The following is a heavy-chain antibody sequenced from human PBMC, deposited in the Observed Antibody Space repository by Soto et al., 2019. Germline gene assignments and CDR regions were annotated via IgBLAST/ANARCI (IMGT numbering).Heavy chain of an antibody. CDR3: ARVGYCSSTSCYWDGMDV. CDR2: IYYSGST. J-gene: IGHJ6*02. CDR1: CGSISSYY. D-gene: IGHD2-2*01. V-gene: IGHV4-59*01. Sequence: PSETLSLTCTVSCGSISSYYWSWIRQPPGKGLEWIGYIYYSGSTNYNPSLKSRVTISVDTSKNQFSLKLSSVTAADTAVYYCARVGYCSSTSCYWDGMDVWGQGTTVTVSS.